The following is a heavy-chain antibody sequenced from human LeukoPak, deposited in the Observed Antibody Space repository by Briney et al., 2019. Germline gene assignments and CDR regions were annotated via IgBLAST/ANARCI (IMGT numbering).Heavy chain of an antibody. CDR1: GYTFTSYG. Sequence: GASVKVSCKASGYTFTSYGISWVRQAPGQGLEGMGWISAYNGNTNYAQKLQGRVTMTTDTSTSTAYMELRSLRSDDTAVYYCARDADLVVTAIQPPDYWGQGTLVTVSS. J-gene: IGHJ4*02. CDR2: ISAYNGNT. V-gene: IGHV1-18*01. CDR3: ARDADLVVTAIQPPDY. D-gene: IGHD2-21*02.